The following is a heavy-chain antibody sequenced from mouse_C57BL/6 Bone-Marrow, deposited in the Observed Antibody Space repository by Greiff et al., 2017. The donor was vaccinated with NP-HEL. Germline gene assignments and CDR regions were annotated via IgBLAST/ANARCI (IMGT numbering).Heavy chain of an antibody. CDR1: GYTFTDYY. CDR2: INPYNGGT. Sequence: EVQLQQSGPVLVKPGASVKMSCKASGYTFTDYYMNWVKQSHGKSLEWIGVINPYNGGTSYNQKFKGKATLTVDKSSSTAYMELNSLTSEDSAVYYCARDGGIYDGYYYVGAWFAYWGQGTLVTVSA. V-gene: IGHV1-19*01. CDR3: ARDGGIYDGYYYVGAWFAY. D-gene: IGHD2-3*01. J-gene: IGHJ3*01.